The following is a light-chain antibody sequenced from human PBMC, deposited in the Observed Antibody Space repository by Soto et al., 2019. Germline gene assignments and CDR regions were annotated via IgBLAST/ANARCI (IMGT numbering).Light chain of an antibody. V-gene: IGKV1-5*03. CDR1: QGISGS. Sequence: DIQMTQSPSTLSASVGDRVNITCRASQGISGSLAWYQQKPGKAPRLLIYEASNLKSGVPSRFSSSGSWPEYTLTIRSLQPDAFACYYCQQYNGYWSFGQGTKVEIK. J-gene: IGKJ1*01. CDR2: EAS. CDR3: QQYNGYWS.